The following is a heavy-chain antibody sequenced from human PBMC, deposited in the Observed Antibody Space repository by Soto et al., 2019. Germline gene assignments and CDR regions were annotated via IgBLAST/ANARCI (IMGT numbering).Heavy chain of an antibody. J-gene: IGHJ4*02. CDR2: IDPSDSYT. CDR3: ARHNPLQLERHFDY. D-gene: IGHD1-1*01. V-gene: IGHV5-10-1*01. CDR1: GYSFTSYW. Sequence: GESLKISCKGSGYSFTSYWISWVRQMPGKGLEWMGRIDPSDSYTNYSPSFQGHVTISAGKSISTAYLQWSSLKASDTAMYYCARHNPLQLERHFDYWGQGTLVTVSS.